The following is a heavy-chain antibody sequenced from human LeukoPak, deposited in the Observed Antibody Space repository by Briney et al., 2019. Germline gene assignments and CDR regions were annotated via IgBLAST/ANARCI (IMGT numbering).Heavy chain of an antibody. CDR1: GFPFSAYD. V-gene: IGHV3-13*01. CDR3: VRGALPGDNWYFDL. CDR2: FGSAGDT. J-gene: IGHJ2*01. Sequence: PGGSLRLSCEPSGFPFSAYDVHWVRQAPGKGLEWVSAFGSAGDTYYPGAVRGRFTISRDYAKNSLYLQMNSLRTGDTAVYFCVRGALPGDNWYFDLWGRGTLVTVAS.